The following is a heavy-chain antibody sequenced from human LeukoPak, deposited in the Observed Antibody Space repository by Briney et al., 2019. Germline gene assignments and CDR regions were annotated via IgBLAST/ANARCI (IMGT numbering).Heavy chain of an antibody. CDR3: ARARAYDSSGYLFDY. D-gene: IGHD3-22*01. CDR2: IYYSGST. CDR1: GGSISSGGYY. V-gene: IGHV4-61*08. Sequence: SETLSLTCTVSGGSISSGGYYWGWIRQPPGKGLDWIGYIYYSGSTNYNPSLKSRVTLSVDTSKNQFSLKLTSVTAADTAVYYCARARAYDSSGYLFDYWGQGTLVTVSS. J-gene: IGHJ4*02.